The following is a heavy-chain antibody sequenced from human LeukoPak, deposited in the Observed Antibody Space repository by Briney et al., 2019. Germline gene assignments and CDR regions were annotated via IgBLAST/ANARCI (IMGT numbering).Heavy chain of an antibody. D-gene: IGHD3-22*01. CDR1: GGSFSGYY. CDR2: INHSGST. V-gene: IGHV4-34*01. J-gene: IGHJ6*02. CDR3: ARGPPDYDSSGYYYVVYYYYGMDV. Sequence: SETLSLTCAVYGGSFSGYYWSWIRQPPGKGLEWIGEINHSGSTNYNPSLKSRVTISVDTSKNQFSLKLSSVTAADTAVYYCARGPPDYDSSGYYYVVYYYYGMDVWGQGTTVTVSS.